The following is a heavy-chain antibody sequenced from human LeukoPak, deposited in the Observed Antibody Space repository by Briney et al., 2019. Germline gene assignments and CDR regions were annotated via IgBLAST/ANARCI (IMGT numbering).Heavy chain of an antibody. CDR3: AKVKSVGATPPTFDP. V-gene: IGHV3-23*01. CDR2: ISGSGGST. J-gene: IGHJ5*02. CDR1: GFTFSSYG. D-gene: IGHD1-26*01. Sequence: PGGTLRLSCAASGFTFSSYGMSWVRQAPGKGLEWVSAISGSGGSTYYADSVKGRFTISRDNSKNTLYLQMNSLRAEDTAVYYCAKVKSVGATPPTFDPWGQGTLVTVSS.